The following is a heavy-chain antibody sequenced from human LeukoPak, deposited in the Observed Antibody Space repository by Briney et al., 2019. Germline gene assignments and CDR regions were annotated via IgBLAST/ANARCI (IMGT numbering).Heavy chain of an antibody. V-gene: IGHV3-74*01. CDR1: GFTFSSYW. Sequence: GGSLRLTCAVSGFTFSSYWMHWVPQAPGKGLVWVSRINSDGSSTSYADSVKGRFTISRDNAMNTLYLQMNSLRAEDTAVYYCARDFRGVDYWGQGTLVTVSS. J-gene: IGHJ4*02. CDR2: INSDGSST. D-gene: IGHD3-10*01. CDR3: ARDFRGVDY.